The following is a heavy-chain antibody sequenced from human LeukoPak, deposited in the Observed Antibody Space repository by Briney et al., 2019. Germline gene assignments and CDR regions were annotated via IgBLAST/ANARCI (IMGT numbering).Heavy chain of an antibody. CDR2: INPNSGGT. CDR3: ARDRVTTEIRSAFDI. J-gene: IGHJ3*02. CDR1: GYTFTGYY. Sequence: VASMKVSCKASGYTFTGYYMHWVRQAPGQGLEWMGWINPNSGGTNYAQKFQGRVTITADESTSTAYMELSSLRSEDTAVYYCARDRVTTEIRSAFDIWGQGTMVTVSS. D-gene: IGHD4-11*01. V-gene: IGHV1-2*02.